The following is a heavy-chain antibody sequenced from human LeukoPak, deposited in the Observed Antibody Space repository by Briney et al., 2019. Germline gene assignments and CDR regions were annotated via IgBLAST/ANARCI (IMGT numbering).Heavy chain of an antibody. CDR3: AREQDIVVVVAARAFDI. Sequence: ASVKVSCKASGYTFTGYYMHWVRQAPGQGLKWMGWINPNSGGTNYAQKFQGWVTMTRDTSISTAYMELSRRRSDDTAVYYCAREQDIVVVVAARAFDIWGQGTMVTVSS. CDR2: INPNSGGT. V-gene: IGHV1-2*04. J-gene: IGHJ3*02. CDR1: GYTFTGYY. D-gene: IGHD2-15*01.